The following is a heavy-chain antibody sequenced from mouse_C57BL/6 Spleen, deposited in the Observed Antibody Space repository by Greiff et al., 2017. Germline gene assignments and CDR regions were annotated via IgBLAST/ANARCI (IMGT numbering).Heavy chain of an antibody. D-gene: IGHD2-4*01. J-gene: IGHJ4*01. V-gene: IGHV1-55*01. CDR2: IYPGSGST. CDR3: ARDYYDYDEGYYYAMDY. CDR1: GYTFTSYW. Sequence: QVQLQQPGAELVKPGASVKMSCKASGYTFTSYWITWVKQRPGQGLEWIGDIYPGSGSTNYNEKFKSKATLTVDTSSSTAYMQLSSLTSEDSAVYYCARDYYDYDEGYYYAMDYWGQGTSVTVSS.